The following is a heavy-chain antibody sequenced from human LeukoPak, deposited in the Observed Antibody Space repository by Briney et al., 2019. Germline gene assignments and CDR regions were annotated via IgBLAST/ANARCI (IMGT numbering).Heavy chain of an antibody. CDR2: ISYDGSNE. V-gene: IGHV3-30*18. CDR3: AKDLGAAAGDDC. Sequence: PGGSLRLSCAPSGFSFRNYAMHWVRQAPGKGLEWVAVISYDGSNEYYGDSVKGRFTISRDNSKNTLYLQMNSLRAEDTAVYYCAKDLGAAAGDDCWGQGALVTVSS. D-gene: IGHD6-13*01. CDR1: GFSFRNYA. J-gene: IGHJ4*02.